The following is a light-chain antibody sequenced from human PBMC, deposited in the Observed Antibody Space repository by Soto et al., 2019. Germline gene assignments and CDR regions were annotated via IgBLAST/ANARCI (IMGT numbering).Light chain of an antibody. CDR3: QQYGSSTGT. J-gene: IGKJ1*01. V-gene: IGKV1-39*01. CDR2: ASS. Sequence: DIQMTQSPSSLSASIGDRVTITCRASKNISVYLHWYQQKPGQAPKFLIYASSNLQSGVPSRFSGSGSGTDFTLTISSLQPEDFATYYCQQYGSSTGTFGQGTKVDIK. CDR1: KNISVY.